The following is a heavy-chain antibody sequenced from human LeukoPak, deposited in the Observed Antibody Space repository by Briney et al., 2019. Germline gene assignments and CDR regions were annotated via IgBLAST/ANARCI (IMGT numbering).Heavy chain of an antibody. D-gene: IGHD5-18*01. CDR1: GFTFSNYW. CDR2: INSDGSTT. CDR3: ARDGGWTAMVTGGGDY. Sequence: GGSLRLSCAASGFTFSNYWMHWVRQAPGKGLVWVSRINSDGSTTNYADSVKGRFTISRDNSKNTLYLQMNSLRAEDTAVYYCARDGGWTAMVTGGGDYWGQGTLVTVSS. J-gene: IGHJ4*02. V-gene: IGHV3-74*01.